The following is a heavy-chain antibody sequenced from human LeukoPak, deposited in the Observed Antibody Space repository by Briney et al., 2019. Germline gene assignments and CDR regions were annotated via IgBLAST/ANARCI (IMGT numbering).Heavy chain of an antibody. CDR3: ARDRSGSYLLLEPRSTGMDV. CDR1: GFTFSSYS. Sequence: GGSLRLSCAACGFTFSSYSMNWVRQAPGKGLEWFSSISSSISYIYYADSVRGRFTISRDNAKNSLYLQMNSLRAEDTAVYYCARDRSGSYLLLEPRSTGMDVWGKGTTVTVSS. D-gene: IGHD3-10*01. V-gene: IGHV3-21*01. J-gene: IGHJ6*04. CDR2: ISSSISYI.